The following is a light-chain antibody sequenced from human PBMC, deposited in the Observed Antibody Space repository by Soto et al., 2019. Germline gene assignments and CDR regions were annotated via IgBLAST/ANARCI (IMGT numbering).Light chain of an antibody. CDR3: QQYNTYPLT. J-gene: IGKJ4*01. CDR2: GAS. Sequence: DIQLTQSPSFLSASVGDRVTISCRASQGISDYLAWYQQKPGKAPKLLIYGASTLQSGVPSRFSSSRPGTEVTPTISSRQPEDFATYFCQQYNTYPLTFGGGTKLEIK. CDR1: QGISDY. V-gene: IGKV1-9*01.